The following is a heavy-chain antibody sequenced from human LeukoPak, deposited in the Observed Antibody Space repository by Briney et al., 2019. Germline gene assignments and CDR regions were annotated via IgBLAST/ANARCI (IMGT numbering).Heavy chain of an antibody. D-gene: IGHD3-16*01. Sequence: ASVKVSCKASGYTFTGYYMHWVRQAPGQGLEWMGWINPNSGGTNYAQKFQGRVTMTRDTSISTVYMELSRLRSDDTAVYFCARDSYVHQYMDVWGKGTTVTVSS. CDR1: GYTFTGYY. CDR3: ARDSYVHQYMDV. CDR2: INPNSGGT. J-gene: IGHJ6*03. V-gene: IGHV1-2*02.